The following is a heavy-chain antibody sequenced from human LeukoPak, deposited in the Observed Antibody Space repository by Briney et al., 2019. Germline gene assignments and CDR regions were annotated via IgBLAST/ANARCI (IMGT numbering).Heavy chain of an antibody. CDR3: AIFASGAPPLDY. CDR1: GGTFISYA. Sequence: SVKVSCKASGGTFISYAISSVRHAPGQGVEWMGGIIPIFGTANYAQKFQARVTITTDESTSTAYMELSSLRSEDTAVYYCAIFASGAPPLDYWGQGTLVTVSS. CDR2: IIPIFGTA. D-gene: IGHD2-8*02. V-gene: IGHV1-69*05. J-gene: IGHJ4*02.